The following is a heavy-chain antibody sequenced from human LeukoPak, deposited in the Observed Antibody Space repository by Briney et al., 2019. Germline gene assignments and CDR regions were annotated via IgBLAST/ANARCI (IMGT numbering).Heavy chain of an antibody. CDR1: GFTVSSTY. V-gene: IGHV3-21*01. CDR3: ARDLSTATVTTGGDADY. CDR2: ISSSSSYI. Sequence: GGSLRLSCAASGFTVSSTYMSWVRQAPGKGLEWVSSISSSSSYIYYADSVKGRFTISRDNAKNSLYLQMNSLRAEDTAVYYCARDLSTATVTTGGDADYWGQGTLVTVSS. J-gene: IGHJ4*02. D-gene: IGHD4-11*01.